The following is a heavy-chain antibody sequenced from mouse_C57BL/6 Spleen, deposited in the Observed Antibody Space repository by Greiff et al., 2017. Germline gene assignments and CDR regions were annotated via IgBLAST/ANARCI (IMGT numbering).Heavy chain of an antibody. J-gene: IGHJ4*01. D-gene: IGHD1-1*01. CDR1: GYAFPNYL. V-gene: IGHV1-54*01. Sequence: VQLQQSGAELVRPGTSVQVSCKASGYAFPNYLLEWVKQRPGQGLEWSGVINPGSGGTSYNEKFKGKATLTADKSSSTAYMQLSSLTSEDSAVYFCARSIYYYGSSYDYAMDYWGQGTSVTVSS. CDR3: ARSIYYYGSSYDYAMDY. CDR2: INPGSGGT.